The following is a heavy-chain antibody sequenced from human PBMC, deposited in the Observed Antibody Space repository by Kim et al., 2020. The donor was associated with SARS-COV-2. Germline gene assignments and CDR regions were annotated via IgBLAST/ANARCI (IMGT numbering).Heavy chain of an antibody. CDR1: GGSISSYY. CDR3: ARERGAWNQRNWFDP. D-gene: IGHD1-1*01. CDR2: IYYSGIT. J-gene: IGHJ5*02. Sequence: SETLSLTCTVSGGSISSYYWSWIRQPPGKGLDWIGYIYYSGITNYNPSLNGRVTISVDTSKNQFSLKLSSVTAADTAVYYFARERGAWNQRNWFDPWGQGTLVTVSS. V-gene: IGHV4-59*01.